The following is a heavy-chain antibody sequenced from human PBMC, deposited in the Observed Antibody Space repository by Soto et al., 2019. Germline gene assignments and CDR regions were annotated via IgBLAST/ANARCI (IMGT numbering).Heavy chain of an antibody. D-gene: IGHD3-3*01. Sequence: SETLSLTCAVYGGSFSGYYWSWIRQPPGKGLEWIGEINNSGSTNYNPSLKSRVTISVDTSKNQFSLKLSSVTAADTAVYYCARGRTIFGVVKRYYYGMDVWGQGTTVTVSS. CDR3: ARGRTIFGVVKRYYYGMDV. CDR1: GGSFSGYY. V-gene: IGHV4-34*01. J-gene: IGHJ6*02. CDR2: INNSGST.